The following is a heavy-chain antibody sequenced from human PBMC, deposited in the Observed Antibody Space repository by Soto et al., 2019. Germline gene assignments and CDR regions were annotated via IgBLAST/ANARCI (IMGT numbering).Heavy chain of an antibody. V-gene: IGHV4-59*08. CDR3: ARRYGYSFDY. CDR2: IYYSGST. D-gene: IGHD1-1*01. Sequence: SETLSLTCTVSAGSISSYYWSWIRQPPGRGLEWIEYIYYSGSTNYNPSLKSRVTISVDTSKNQFSLKLSSVTAADTAVYYCARRYGYSFDYWGQGTLVTVSS. J-gene: IGHJ4*02. CDR1: AGSISSYY.